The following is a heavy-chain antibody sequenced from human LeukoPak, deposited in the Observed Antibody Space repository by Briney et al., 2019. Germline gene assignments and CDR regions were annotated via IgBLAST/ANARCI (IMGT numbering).Heavy chain of an antibody. D-gene: IGHD6-25*01. CDR2: IYYSGTT. Sequence: PSETLSLTCTVSGGSIATGTYYWGWIRQPPGTGLEWIGSIYYSGTTYSNPSLKGRVAMTIDTSRSQFSLKLSSVTAADTAMYYCARPRDEGGIDAFDIWGQGTMVAVSS. V-gene: IGHV4-39*01. CDR3: ARPRDEGGIDAFDI. CDR1: GGSIATGTYY. J-gene: IGHJ3*02.